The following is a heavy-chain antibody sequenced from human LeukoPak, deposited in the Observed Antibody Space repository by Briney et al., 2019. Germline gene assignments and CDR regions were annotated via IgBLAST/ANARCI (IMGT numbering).Heavy chain of an antibody. D-gene: IGHD3-16*01. J-gene: IGHJ1*01. CDR1: GFTFSSYS. CDR3: AKDDDWGRYKH. Sequence: GGSLRLSCAASGFTFSSYSMNWVCQAPGKGLEWVSSISSSSSYIYYADSVKGRFTISRDNAKNSLYLQMNSLRAEDTAMYYCAKDDDWGRYKHWGQGTLVTVSS. CDR2: ISSSSSYI. V-gene: IGHV3-21*04.